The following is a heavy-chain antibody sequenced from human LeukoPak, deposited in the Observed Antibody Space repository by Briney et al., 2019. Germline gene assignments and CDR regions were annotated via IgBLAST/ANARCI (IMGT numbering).Heavy chain of an antibody. CDR2: ISAYNGLT. CDR3: ARILVVVPAARGYSFDY. D-gene: IGHD2-2*01. V-gene: IGHV1-18*01. J-gene: IGHJ4*02. CDR1: GYTFTNYG. Sequence: ASVKVSCKASGYTFTNYGISWVRQAPGQGLEWMGWISAYNGLTNYVQRLQGRVTMTTDTSTNTAYMELRSLRSDDTAVYYCARILVVVPAARGYSFDYWGQGTLVTVSS.